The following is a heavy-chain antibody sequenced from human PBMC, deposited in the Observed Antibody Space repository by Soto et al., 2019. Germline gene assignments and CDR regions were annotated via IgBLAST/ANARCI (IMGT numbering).Heavy chain of an antibody. CDR3: ARVEGGYSYY. J-gene: IGHJ4*02. Sequence: SETLSLTCTVSGGSVVSGSYYWSWIRQPPGQGLEFIGFVYDSGSTNYNPSLKSRVTISVDTSKNQFSLKVRSVTAADTAVYYCARVEGGYSYYWGQGTLVTVSS. CDR1: GGSVVSGSYY. D-gene: IGHD5-18*01. V-gene: IGHV4-61*01. CDR2: VYDSGST.